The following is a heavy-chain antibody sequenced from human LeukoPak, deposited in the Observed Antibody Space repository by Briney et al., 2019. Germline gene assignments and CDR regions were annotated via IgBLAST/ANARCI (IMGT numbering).Heavy chain of an antibody. Sequence: SVKVSCKASGGTFSSYAISWVRQAPGHGLEWMGGIIPIFGTANYAQKFQGRVTITTDESTSTAYMELSSLRSEDTAVYYCAREGSYYDSSGYPGAFDIWGQGTMVTVSS. V-gene: IGHV1-69*05. CDR2: IIPIFGTA. D-gene: IGHD3-22*01. CDR3: AREGSYYDSSGYPGAFDI. J-gene: IGHJ3*02. CDR1: GGTFSSYA.